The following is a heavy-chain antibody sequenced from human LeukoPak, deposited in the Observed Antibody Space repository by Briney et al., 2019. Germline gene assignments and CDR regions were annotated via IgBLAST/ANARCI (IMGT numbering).Heavy chain of an antibody. D-gene: IGHD2-15*01. CDR1: GFTFSSYA. V-gene: IGHV3-30*02. Sequence: GGSLRLSCAASGFTFSSYAMHWVRQAPGKGLEWVAFIRSDGSNKSYADSVKGRFTISRDNAKNSLYLQMNSLRAEDTAVYYCAIGYCSGGSCYPNWFDPWGQGTLVTVSS. CDR2: IRSDGSNK. J-gene: IGHJ5*02. CDR3: AIGYCSGGSCYPNWFDP.